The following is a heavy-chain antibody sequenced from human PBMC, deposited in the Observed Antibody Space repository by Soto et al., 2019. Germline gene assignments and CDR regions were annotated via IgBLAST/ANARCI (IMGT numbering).Heavy chain of an antibody. CDR3: AKDLGYYDSSGYDY. CDR1: GFTFSSYA. J-gene: IGHJ4*02. Sequence: PVGSLRLSCAASGFTFSSYAMSWVRQAPGKGLEWVSAISGSGGSTYYADSVKGRFTISRDNSKNTLYLQMNSLRAEDTAVYYCAKDLGYYDSSGYDYWGQGTLVTVSS. D-gene: IGHD3-22*01. V-gene: IGHV3-23*01. CDR2: ISGSGGST.